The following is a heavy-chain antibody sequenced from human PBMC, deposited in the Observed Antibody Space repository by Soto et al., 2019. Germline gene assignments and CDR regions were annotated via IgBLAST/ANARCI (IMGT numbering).Heavy chain of an antibody. J-gene: IGHJ5*02. CDR2: INHSGST. D-gene: IGHD5-12*01. CDR3: ARPFGYSGYARFDP. V-gene: IGHV4-34*01. CDR1: GGSFSGYY. Sequence: SETLSLTCAVYGGSFSGYYWSWIRQPPGKGLEWIGEINHSGSTNYNPSLKSRVTISVDTSKNQFSLKLSSVTAADTAVYYCARPFGYSGYARFDPWGQGTLVTVSS.